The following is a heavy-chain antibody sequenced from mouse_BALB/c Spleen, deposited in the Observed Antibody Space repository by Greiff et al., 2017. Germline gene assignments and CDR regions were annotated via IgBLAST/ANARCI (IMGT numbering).Heavy chain of an antibody. CDR1: GFTFSSYG. Sequence: DVHLVESGGDLVKPGGSLKLSCAASGFTFSSYGMSWVRQTPDKRLEWVATISSGGSYTYYQDSVKGRFTISRDNAKNTLYLQMSSLKSEDTAMYYCAREEGNYGPDYGGQGTTVTVSA. CDR3: AREEGNYGPDY. J-gene: IGHJ2*01. D-gene: IGHD1-2*01. V-gene: IGHV5-6*01. CDR2: ISSGGSYT.